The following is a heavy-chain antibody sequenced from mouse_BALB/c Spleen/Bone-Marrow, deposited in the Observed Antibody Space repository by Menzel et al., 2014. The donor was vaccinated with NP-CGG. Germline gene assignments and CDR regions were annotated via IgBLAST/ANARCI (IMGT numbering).Heavy chain of an antibody. CDR1: GYTFTDYE. V-gene: IGHV1-15*01. J-gene: IGHJ3*01. Sequence: VQLQQSGAELVRPGASVTLSCKTSGYTFTDYEMHWVKQTPVHGLEWIGVIDPETGGTAYNQKFKGKATMTADKSSSPANMELPDLTSEDSAVYYCTRYGSSAYWGQGTLVTVSA. CDR3: TRYGSSAY. D-gene: IGHD1-1*01. CDR2: IDPETGGT.